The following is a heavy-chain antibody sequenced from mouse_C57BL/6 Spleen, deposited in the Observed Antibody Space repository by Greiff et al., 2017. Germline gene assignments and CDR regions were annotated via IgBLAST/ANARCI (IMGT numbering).Heavy chain of an antibody. CDR2: IDPSDSYT. CDR3: AVYCYDGFAY. Sequence: QVQLQQPGAELVMPGASVKLSCKASGYTFTSYWMHWVKQRPGQGLEWIGEIDPSDSYTNYNQTFKGKSTLTVDESSSTAYMQRGSLTSEDSAVYYCAVYCYDGFAYWGQGTLVTVSA. V-gene: IGHV1-69*01. D-gene: IGHD2-12*01. J-gene: IGHJ3*01. CDR1: GYTFTSYW.